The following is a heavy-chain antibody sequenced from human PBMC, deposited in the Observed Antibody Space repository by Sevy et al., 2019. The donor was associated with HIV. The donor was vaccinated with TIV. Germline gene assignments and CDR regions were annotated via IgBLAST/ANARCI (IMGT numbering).Heavy chain of an antibody. Sequence: RLSCAASGVSISGYGMHWVRQAPGKGLEWVAVIWYDGTNKEYADSVKGRFTISRDNSKNTLYLQMNSLRAEDTAVYYCAREDIRVAGIGYYFHSWGQGTLVTVSS. J-gene: IGHJ4*02. CDR1: GVSISGYG. CDR2: IWYDGTNK. V-gene: IGHV3-33*01. CDR3: AREDIRVAGIGYYFHS. D-gene: IGHD6-19*01.